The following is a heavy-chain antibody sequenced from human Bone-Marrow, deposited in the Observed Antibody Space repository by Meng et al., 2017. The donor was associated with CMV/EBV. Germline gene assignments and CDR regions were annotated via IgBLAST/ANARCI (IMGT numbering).Heavy chain of an antibody. CDR3: ARLRAVPAACDY. V-gene: IGHV4-61*01. D-gene: IGHD2-2*01. CDR1: GGSVSRDIYY. Sequence: GSLRLSCTVSGGSVSRDIYYWNWIRQPPGKGLEWIGYIFHSGNTNYNPSLRSRVAISVDTPKNQFSLRLRSVTTADTAMYYCARLRAVPAACDYWAQGTLVTVPS. J-gene: IGHJ4*02. CDR2: IFHSGNT.